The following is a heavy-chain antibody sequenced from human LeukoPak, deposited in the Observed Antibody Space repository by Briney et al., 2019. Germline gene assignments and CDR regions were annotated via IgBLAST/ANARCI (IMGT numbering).Heavy chain of an antibody. V-gene: IGHV1-2*02. CDR1: GYTFTGYY. CDR2: INPNSGGT. Sequence: ASVKVSCKASGYTFTGYYMHWVRQAPGQGLEWMGWINPNSGGTNYAQKFQGRITMTRDTSISTAYMELSRLRSDDTAVYYCARGLAAAGTTEWGYWGQGTLVTVSS. CDR3: ARGLAAAGTTEWGY. D-gene: IGHD6-13*01. J-gene: IGHJ4*02.